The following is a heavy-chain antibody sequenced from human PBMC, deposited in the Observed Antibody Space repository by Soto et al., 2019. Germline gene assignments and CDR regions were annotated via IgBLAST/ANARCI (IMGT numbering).Heavy chain of an antibody. Sequence: SQTLSRTCTVSVGAISSSSYYWWWIRQPPGKGLEWIGSIYYSGSTYYNPSLKSRVTISVDTSKNQFSLELSSVTAADTAVYYCARGRNWFDPWGQGTLVTVSS. V-gene: IGHV4-39*01. CDR1: VGAISSSSYY. CDR3: ARGRNWFDP. CDR2: IYYSGST. J-gene: IGHJ5*02.